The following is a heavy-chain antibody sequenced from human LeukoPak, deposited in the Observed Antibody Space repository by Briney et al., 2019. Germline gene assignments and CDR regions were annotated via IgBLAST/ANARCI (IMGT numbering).Heavy chain of an antibody. CDR1: GGTCSSYA. D-gene: IGHD3-10*01. V-gene: IGHV1-69*06. CDR2: IIPIFGTA. Sequence: ASVKVSCKASGGTCSSYAISWVRQAPGQGLEWMGGIIPIFGTANYAQKFQGRVTITADKSTSTAYMELSSLRSEDTAVYYCARELGSGSGGYYGMDVWGKGTTVTVSS. J-gene: IGHJ6*04. CDR3: ARELGSGSGGYYGMDV.